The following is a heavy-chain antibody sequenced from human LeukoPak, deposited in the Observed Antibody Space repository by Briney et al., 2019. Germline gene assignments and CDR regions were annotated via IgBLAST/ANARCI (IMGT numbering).Heavy chain of an antibody. Sequence: PGGSLRLSCAASGFSFSDSYMTWIRQAPGKGLEWVSWISGSSSYTNYADSVKGRFTISRDNAKNLLYLQMNSLRPEDTAVYYCARDWYCSSSICYTDRNWFDPWGQGTLVTVSS. CDR3: ARDWYCSSSICYTDRNWFDP. J-gene: IGHJ5*02. V-gene: IGHV3-11*05. D-gene: IGHD2-2*02. CDR2: ISGSSSYT. CDR1: GFSFSDSY.